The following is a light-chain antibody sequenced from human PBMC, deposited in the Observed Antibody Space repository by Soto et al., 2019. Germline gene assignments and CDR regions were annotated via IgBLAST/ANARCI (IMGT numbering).Light chain of an antibody. CDR1: SSDVGAYNY. Sequence: QSALTQPPSASGSPGQSVTISCTGTSSDVGAYNYVSWYQQHPGKAPKLMIYEVSKRPSGVPDRFSGSTSDNTASLTVSGLHADEEADYYCSSYAGSNNYVVFGGGTKVTVL. CDR2: EVS. J-gene: IGLJ2*01. CDR3: SSYAGSNNYVV. V-gene: IGLV2-8*01.